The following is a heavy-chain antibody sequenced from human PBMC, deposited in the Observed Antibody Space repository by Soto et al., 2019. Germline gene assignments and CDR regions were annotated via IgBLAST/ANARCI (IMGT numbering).Heavy chain of an antibody. CDR3: ARGAEDSGYDSWFDP. Sequence: QVQLVQSGAEVKKPGSSVKVSCKASGGTLSSYAISWVRQAPGQGLEWMGGIIPIFGTAHYAQKFQGRVTITADESTSTAYMELSSLRSEDTAVYYCARGAEDSGYDSWFDPWGQGTLVTVSS. J-gene: IGHJ5*02. V-gene: IGHV1-69*01. CDR2: IIPIFGTA. CDR1: GGTLSSYA. D-gene: IGHD5-12*01.